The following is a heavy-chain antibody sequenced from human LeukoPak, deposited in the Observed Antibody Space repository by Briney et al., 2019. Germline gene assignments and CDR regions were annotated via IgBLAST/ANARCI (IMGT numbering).Heavy chain of an antibody. J-gene: IGHJ4*02. CDR1: GFTFDDYA. V-gene: IGHV3-9*01. D-gene: IGHD2-2*01. CDR3: AKSHCDSTSCYLVGSFYFDY. CDR2: ISWNSGSI. Sequence: GGSLRLSCAASGFTFDDYAMHWVRQAPGKGLEWVSGISWNSGSIAYADSVKGRFTISRDNAKNSLYLQMNSLRAEDTALYYCAKSHCDSTSCYLVGSFYFDYWGQGTLVTVPS.